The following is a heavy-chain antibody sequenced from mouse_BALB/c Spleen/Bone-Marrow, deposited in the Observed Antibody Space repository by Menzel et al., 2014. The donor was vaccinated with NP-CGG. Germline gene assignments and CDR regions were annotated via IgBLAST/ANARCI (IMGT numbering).Heavy chain of an antibody. V-gene: IGHV1-4*01. D-gene: IGHD2-14*01. CDR1: GYTFTSCT. CDR3: SLRAYKYDEGWYFDV. J-gene: IGHJ1*01. CDR2: INPTSGYT. Sequence: VQLQQSGAELARPGASVKMSCKASGYTFTSCTIHWVKQRPGQGLEWIGYINPTSGYTNYNQKFKDKATLTADKSSRTAYIQLTSLTSEDSAVYYCSLRAYKYDEGWYFDVWGAGTTVTVSS.